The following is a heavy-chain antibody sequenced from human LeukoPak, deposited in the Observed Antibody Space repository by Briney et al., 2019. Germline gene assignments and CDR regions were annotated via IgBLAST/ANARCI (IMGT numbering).Heavy chain of an antibody. D-gene: IGHD5-18*01. J-gene: IGHJ4*02. Sequence: PSETLSLTCTVSGYSISSGYYWGWIRQPPGKGLEWIGSIYHSGSTNYNPSLKSRVTISVDTSKNQFSLKLSSVTAADTAVYYCAREPVDTAMGYDYWGQGTLVTVSS. CDR2: IYHSGST. V-gene: IGHV4-38-2*02. CDR1: GYSISSGYY. CDR3: AREPVDTAMGYDY.